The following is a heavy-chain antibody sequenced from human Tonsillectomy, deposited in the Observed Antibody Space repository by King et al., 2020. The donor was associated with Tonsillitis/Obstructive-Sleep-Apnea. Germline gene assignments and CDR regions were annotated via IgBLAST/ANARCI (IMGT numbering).Heavy chain of an antibody. Sequence: LQLQESGPGLVKPSETLSLTCTVSGGSISSSSYYWGWIRQPPGKGLEWIGSIYYSGSTYYNPSLKSRVTISVDTPKNQFSLKLSSVTAADTAVYYCARQIVVVVTASRTYAFDYWGQGTLVTVSS. D-gene: IGHD2-21*02. CDR2: IYYSGST. V-gene: IGHV4-39*01. CDR3: ARQIVVVVTASRTYAFDY. CDR1: GGSISSSSYY. J-gene: IGHJ4*02.